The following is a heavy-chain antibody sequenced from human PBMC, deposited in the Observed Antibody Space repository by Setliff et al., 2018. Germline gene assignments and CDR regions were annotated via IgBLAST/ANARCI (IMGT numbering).Heavy chain of an antibody. D-gene: IGHD2-15*01. CDR3: ARDGCSGGSCYSPSLFDP. J-gene: IGHJ5*02. V-gene: IGHV4-59*12. CDR2: IYYSGNT. CDR1: GGSFSTYY. Sequence: SETLSLTCAVYGGSFSTYYWSWIRQPPGKGLEWIGYIYYSGNTNYNPSLKSRVTISVDTSKNQFSLKLSSVTAADTAVYYCARDGCSGGSCYSPSLFDPWGQGTLVTVSS.